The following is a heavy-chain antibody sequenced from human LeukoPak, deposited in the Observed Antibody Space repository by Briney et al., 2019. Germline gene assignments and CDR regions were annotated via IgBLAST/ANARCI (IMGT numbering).Heavy chain of an antibody. J-gene: IGHJ4*02. V-gene: IGHV4-59*01. CDR3: ARDQEGLPLGY. CDR1: GGSISSYY. Sequence: SETLSLTCTVSGGSISSYYWSWIRQPPGKGLEWIGYIYYSGSTNYNPSLKSRVTISVDTSKNQFSLKLSSVTAADTAVYYCARDQEGLPLGYWGQGTLVTVSS. CDR2: IYYSGST. D-gene: IGHD2-21*01.